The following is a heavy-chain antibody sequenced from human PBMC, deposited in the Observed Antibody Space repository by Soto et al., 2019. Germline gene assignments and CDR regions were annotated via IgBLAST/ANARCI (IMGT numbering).Heavy chain of an antibody. CDR1: GFTFSSYG. V-gene: IGHV3-30*18. D-gene: IGHD2-15*01. J-gene: IGHJ3*02. Sequence: GGSLRLSCAASGFTFSSYGMHWVRQAPGKGLEWVAVISYDGSNKYYADSVKGRFTISRENSKNTLYLQMNSLRAEDTAVYYCAKKSLDCSGGSCYSDDAFDIWGQGTMVTVSS. CDR3: AKKSLDCSGGSCYSDDAFDI. CDR2: ISYDGSNK.